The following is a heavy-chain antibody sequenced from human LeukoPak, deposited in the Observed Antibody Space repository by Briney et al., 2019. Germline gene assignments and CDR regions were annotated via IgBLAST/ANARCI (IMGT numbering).Heavy chain of an antibody. V-gene: IGHV3-7*04. Sequence: GGSLRLSCAASGFTFSSYWMSWVRQVPGKGLEWVANIKQDGSEIYYVDSVKGRFTISRDNAKNSLYLQMNSLRVEDTAVYYCARGVRIAVAGYIDYWGQGTLVTVSS. CDR3: ARGVRIAVAGYIDY. CDR1: GFTFSSYW. D-gene: IGHD6-19*01. CDR2: IKQDGSEI. J-gene: IGHJ4*02.